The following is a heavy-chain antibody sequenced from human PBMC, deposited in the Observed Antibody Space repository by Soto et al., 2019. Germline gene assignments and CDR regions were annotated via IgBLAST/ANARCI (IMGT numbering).Heavy chain of an antibody. D-gene: IGHD4-17*01. CDR2: ISYDGSNK. J-gene: IGHJ3*02. Sequence: ESGGGVVQPGRSLRLSCAASGFTFSSYGMHWVRQAPGKGLEWVAVISYDGSNKYYADSVKGRFTISRDNSKNTLYLQMNSLRAEDTAVYYCAKDKDYGDYVGAFDIWGQGTMVTVSS. CDR1: GFTFSSYG. CDR3: AKDKDYGDYVGAFDI. V-gene: IGHV3-30*18.